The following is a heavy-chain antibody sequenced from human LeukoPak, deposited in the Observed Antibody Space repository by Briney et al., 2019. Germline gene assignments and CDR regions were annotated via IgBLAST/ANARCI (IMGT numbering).Heavy chain of an antibody. V-gene: IGHV4-39*07. D-gene: IGHD6-19*01. CDR2: IYYSGST. CDR1: GGSISSSSYY. J-gene: IGHJ5*02. Sequence: PSETLSLTCTVSGGSISSSSYYWGWIRQPPGKGPEWIGSIYYSGSTYYNPSLKSRVTISLDTSKNHFSLKLSSVTAADTAVYYCSRDYSSAGGWFDPWGQGTLVTVSS. CDR3: SRDYSSAGGWFDP.